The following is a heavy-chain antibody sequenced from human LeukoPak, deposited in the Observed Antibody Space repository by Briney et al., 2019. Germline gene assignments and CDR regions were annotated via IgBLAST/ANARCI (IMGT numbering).Heavy chain of an antibody. V-gene: IGHV3-23*01. Sequence: GGSLRLSCAASGFTFSNYAMTWVRQPPGEGLEWVSTINSGGGSTFYADSVKGRFTISRDNSENTLYLQMNSLSADDTAVYYCAKMSTGWPYCWFDSWGQGTLVTVSS. CDR3: AKMSTGWPYCWFDS. CDR1: GFTFSNYA. D-gene: IGHD6-19*01. J-gene: IGHJ5*01. CDR2: INSGGGST.